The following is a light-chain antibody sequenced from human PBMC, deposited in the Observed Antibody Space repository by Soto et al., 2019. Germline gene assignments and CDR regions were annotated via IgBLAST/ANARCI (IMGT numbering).Light chain of an antibody. Sequence: QSALTQPASVSGSPGQSITISCTGTSSDVGGYNYVSWYQQHPGKAPKLMIYEVSNRPAGVSNRFSGSKSGNTASVTISGLQAEDEADYYCSSYTGSSTLVFGTGTKLTVL. V-gene: IGLV2-14*01. J-gene: IGLJ1*01. CDR2: EVS. CDR3: SSYTGSSTLV. CDR1: SSDVGGYNY.